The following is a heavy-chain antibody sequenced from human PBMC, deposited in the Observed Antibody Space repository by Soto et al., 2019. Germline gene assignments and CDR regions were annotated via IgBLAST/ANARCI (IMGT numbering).Heavy chain of an antibody. CDR3: ARGRTTVTKSHWFDP. CDR2: IYYSGST. D-gene: IGHD4-17*01. CDR1: GGSISSGGYY. Sequence: SETLSLTCTVSGGSISSGGYYWSWIRQHPGKGLEWIGYIYYSGSTYYNPSLKSRVTISVDTSKNQFSLKLSSVTAADTAVYYCARGRTTVTKSHWFDPWGQGTLVTSPQ. V-gene: IGHV4-31*03. J-gene: IGHJ5*02.